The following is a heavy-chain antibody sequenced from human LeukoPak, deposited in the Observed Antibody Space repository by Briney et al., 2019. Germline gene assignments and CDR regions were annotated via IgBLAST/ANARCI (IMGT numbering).Heavy chain of an antibody. CDR2: ISRSGGST. Sequence: GGSLRLSCAASGFTFSSYAMIWVRQAPGKGLEWVSTISRSGGSTYYADSVKGRFTISRDNSKSTLYLQMNSLRAEDTAVYYCAKRARYCGGGSCYDDAFDIWGQGTMVTVSS. V-gene: IGHV3-23*01. J-gene: IGHJ3*02. CDR3: AKRARYCGGGSCYDDAFDI. CDR1: GFTFSSYA. D-gene: IGHD2-15*01.